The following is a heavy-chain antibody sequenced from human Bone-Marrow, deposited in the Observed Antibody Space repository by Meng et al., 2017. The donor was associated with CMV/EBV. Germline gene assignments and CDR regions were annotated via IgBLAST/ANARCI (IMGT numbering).Heavy chain of an antibody. J-gene: IGHJ4*02. Sequence: SETLSLTCAVYGGSFSGYYWSWIRQPPGKGLEWIGEINHSGSTNYNPSLKSRVTISVDTSKNQFSLKLSSVTAADTAVYYCARDRGYFEGWGQGPLVTVSS. CDR3: ARDRGYFEG. D-gene: IGHD3-9*01. V-gene: IGHV4-34*01. CDR1: GGSFSGYY. CDR2: INHSGST.